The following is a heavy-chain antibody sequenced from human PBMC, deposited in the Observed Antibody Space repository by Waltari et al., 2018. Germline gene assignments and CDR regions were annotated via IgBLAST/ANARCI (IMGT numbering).Heavy chain of an antibody. CDR1: GFIFVSHG. V-gene: IGHV3-30*02. CDR3: ARGDSSAYLDN. CDR2: IRYDGHNK. J-gene: IGHJ4*02. Sequence: QVQLVESGGGAVKPGGSLSLPCAASGFIFVSHGMHWARQAPGKGLEWVAFIRYDGHNKYYADSVKGRCTISRDNPKNTLYLQMDSLGPEDTALYYCARGDSSAYLDNWGQGTQVTVSS. D-gene: IGHD3-22*01.